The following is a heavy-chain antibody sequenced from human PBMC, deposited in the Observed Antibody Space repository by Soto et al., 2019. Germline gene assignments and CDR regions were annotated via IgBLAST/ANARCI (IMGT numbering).Heavy chain of an antibody. CDR1: GYNFTRFG. V-gene: IGHV1-18*01. D-gene: IGHD3-9*01. J-gene: IGHJ6*02. CDR3: GREGQRLAQEDYYQFNGMDV. CDR2: MGAHSGHT. Sequence: QFQLVQSGAEVKKPGASVRVSCKASGYNFTRFGITWVRQAPGQGLEWMGWMGAHSGHTRSVPKFQGRLTMTTDASMTTAYIDLRSLRSDDTALYYCGREGQRLAQEDYYQFNGMDVWGQGTTVIVSS.